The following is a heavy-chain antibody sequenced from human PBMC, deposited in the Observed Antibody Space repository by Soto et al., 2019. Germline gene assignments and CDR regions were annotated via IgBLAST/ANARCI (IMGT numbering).Heavy chain of an antibody. Sequence: SETLSLTCAVSSGSISSSNWWSWVRQPPGKGLEWIGEIYHSGSTNYNPSLKSQVTISVDKSKNQFSLKLSSVTAADTAVYYCARIGRLYCSSTSCYYYYYYMDVWGKGTTVTVSS. V-gene: IGHV4-4*02. D-gene: IGHD2-2*01. CDR2: IYHSGST. CDR1: SGSISSSNW. CDR3: ARIGRLYCSSTSCYYYYYYMDV. J-gene: IGHJ6*03.